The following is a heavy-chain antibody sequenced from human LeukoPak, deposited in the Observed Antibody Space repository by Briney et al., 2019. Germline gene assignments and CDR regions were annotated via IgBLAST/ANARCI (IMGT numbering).Heavy chain of an antibody. V-gene: IGHV1-18*01. CDR3: ARALYYDFWSGYSENWFDP. CDR2: ISAYNGNT. CDR1: GYTFTSYG. J-gene: IGHJ5*02. Sequence: ASVKVSCKASGYTFTSYGISWVRQAPGRGLEWMGWISAYNGNTNYAQKLQGRVTMTTDTSTSTAYMELRSLRSDDTAVYYCARALYYDFWSGYSENWFDPWGQGTLVTVSS. D-gene: IGHD3-3*01.